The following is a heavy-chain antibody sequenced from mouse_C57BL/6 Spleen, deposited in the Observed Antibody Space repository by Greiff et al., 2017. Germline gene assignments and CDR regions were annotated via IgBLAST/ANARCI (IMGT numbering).Heavy chain of an antibody. Sequence: EVQLQQSGTVLARPGASVKMSCKTSGYTFTSYWMHWVKQRPGQGLEWIGAIYPGNSDTSYNQKFKGKAKLTAVTSASTAYMELSSLTNEDSAVYYCTRKAIYYDYDFWFAYWGQGTLVTVSA. J-gene: IGHJ3*01. CDR3: TRKAIYYDYDFWFAY. V-gene: IGHV1-5*01. CDR1: GYTFTSYW. CDR2: IYPGNSDT. D-gene: IGHD2-4*01.